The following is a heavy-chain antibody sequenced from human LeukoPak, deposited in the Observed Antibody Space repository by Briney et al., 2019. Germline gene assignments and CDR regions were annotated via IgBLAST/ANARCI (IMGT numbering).Heavy chain of an antibody. Sequence: SETLSLTCAVYGGSFSGYYWSWIRQPPGKGLEWIGEINHSGSTNYNPSLKSRVTISVDTSKNQFSLKLSSVTAADTAVYYCARDHSRYFDLWGRGTLVTVSS. CDR3: ARDHSRYFDL. D-gene: IGHD1-14*01. J-gene: IGHJ2*01. V-gene: IGHV4-34*01. CDR2: INHSGST. CDR1: GGSFSGYY.